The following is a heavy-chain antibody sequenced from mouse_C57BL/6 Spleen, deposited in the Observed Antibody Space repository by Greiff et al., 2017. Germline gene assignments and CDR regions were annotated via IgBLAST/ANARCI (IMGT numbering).Heavy chain of an antibody. Sequence: EVKLMESGGGLVKPGGSLKLSCAASGFTFSDYGMHWVRQAPEKGLEWVAYISSGSSTIYYADTVKGRFTISRDNAKNTLFLQMTSLRSEDTAMYYCARDSNYVGDAMDYWGQGTSVTVSS. CDR3: ARDSNYVGDAMDY. V-gene: IGHV5-17*01. CDR1: GFTFSDYG. D-gene: IGHD2-5*01. J-gene: IGHJ4*01. CDR2: ISSGSSTI.